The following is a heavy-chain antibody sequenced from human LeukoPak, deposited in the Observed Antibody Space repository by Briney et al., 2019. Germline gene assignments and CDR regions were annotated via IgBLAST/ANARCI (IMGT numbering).Heavy chain of an antibody. CDR3: ATLRAWDTAVDY. Sequence: GGSLRLSCAASGFTFSSYSMNWVRQAPGKGLEWVSSISSSSAYIYYADSMKGRFTISRDIAKNTLYLQMNSLRAEDTAVYYCATLRAWDTAVDYWGQGTLVTVSS. CDR1: GFTFSSYS. D-gene: IGHD5-18*01. CDR2: ISSSSAYI. V-gene: IGHV3-21*01. J-gene: IGHJ4*02.